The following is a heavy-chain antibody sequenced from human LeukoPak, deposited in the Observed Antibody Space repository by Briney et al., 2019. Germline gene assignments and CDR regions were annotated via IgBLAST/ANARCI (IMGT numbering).Heavy chain of an antibody. Sequence: PSETLSLTCIVSGGSISSYYWSWIRQPPGKGLEWIGYIYYSGSTNYNLSLKSRVTISADTSKNQFSLKLSSVTAADTAVYYCARGGNHIAVLQGTFDIWGQGTMVTVSS. CDR1: GGSISSYY. V-gene: IGHV4-59*01. J-gene: IGHJ3*02. CDR3: ARGGNHIAVLQGTFDI. D-gene: IGHD6-19*01. CDR2: IYYSGST.